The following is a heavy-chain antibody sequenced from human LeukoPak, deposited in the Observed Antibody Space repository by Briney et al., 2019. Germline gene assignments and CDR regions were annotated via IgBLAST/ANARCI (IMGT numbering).Heavy chain of an antibody. D-gene: IGHD1-26*01. CDR1: GGSISSGDYY. CDR2: IYYSGST. V-gene: IGHV4-30-4*08. CDR3: ARVLVGASTRVAFDI. J-gene: IGHJ3*02. Sequence: SETLSLTCTVSGGSISSGDYYRSWIRQPPGKGLEWIGYIYYSGSTYYNPSLKSRVTISVDTSKNQFSLKLSSVTAADTAVYYCARVLVGASTRVAFDIWGQGTMVTVSS.